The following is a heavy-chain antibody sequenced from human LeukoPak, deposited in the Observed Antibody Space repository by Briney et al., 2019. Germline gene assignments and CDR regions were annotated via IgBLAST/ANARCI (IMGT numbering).Heavy chain of an antibody. V-gene: IGHV3-21*01. CDR2: ISSSSYI. Sequence: PGGSLRLSCAASGFTFSSYSMNWVRQAPGKGLEWVSSISSSSYIYYADSVKGRFTISRDNAKNSLYLQMNSLRAEDTAVYYCAGGNYDFWSGYSPPVWGQGTLVTVSS. D-gene: IGHD3-3*01. CDR3: AGGNYDFWSGYSPPV. J-gene: IGHJ4*02. CDR1: GFTFSSYS.